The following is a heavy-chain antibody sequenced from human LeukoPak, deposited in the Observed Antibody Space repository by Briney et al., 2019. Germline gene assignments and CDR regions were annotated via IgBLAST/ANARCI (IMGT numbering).Heavy chain of an antibody. CDR2: IWYDGSNK. J-gene: IGHJ5*02. CDR3: VKGSVPAAIVTDDWFDP. CDR1: GFTFSSYG. Sequence: PGGSLRLSCAASGFTFSSYGMHWVRQAPGKGLEWVAVIWYDGSNKYYADSVKGRFTISRDNSKNTLYLQMNSLRAEDTAVYYCVKGSVPAAIVTDDWFDPWGQGTLVTVSS. V-gene: IGHV3-33*06. D-gene: IGHD2-2*02.